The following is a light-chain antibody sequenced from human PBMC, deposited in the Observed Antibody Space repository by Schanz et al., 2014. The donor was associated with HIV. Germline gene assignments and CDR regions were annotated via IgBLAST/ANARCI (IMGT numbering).Light chain of an antibody. CDR3: QAWDSSTVV. V-gene: IGLV3-1*01. Sequence: SYELTQPPSVSVSPGQTASISCSGDKLGTKYVCWYLQKPGQSPMLVIYEDTKRPSGIPERFSGSNSGNTATLTISGTQTMDEADYFCQAWDSSTVVFGGGTKLTVL. J-gene: IGLJ2*01. CDR1: KLGTKY. CDR2: EDT.